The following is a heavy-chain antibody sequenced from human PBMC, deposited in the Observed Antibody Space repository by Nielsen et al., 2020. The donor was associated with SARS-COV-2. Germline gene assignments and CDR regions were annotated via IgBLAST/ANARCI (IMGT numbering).Heavy chain of an antibody. CDR1: GGSISSYS. CDR2: IYYSGST. CDR3: AKIRYCGGDCHYFFDT. Sequence: GSLRLSCTVSGGSISSYSWSWIRQPPGKGLEWIGYIYYSGSTNYSPSLKSRVTISLDTSKKQFSLRLRSVTAADTAVYYCAKIRYCGGDCHYFFDTWGQGTLVTVSS. J-gene: IGHJ4*02. V-gene: IGHV4-59*08. D-gene: IGHD2-21*02.